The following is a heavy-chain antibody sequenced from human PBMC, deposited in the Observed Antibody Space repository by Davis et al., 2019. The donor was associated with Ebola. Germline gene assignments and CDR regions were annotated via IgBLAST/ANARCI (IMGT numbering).Heavy chain of an antibody. CDR3: ARAPYAAAIDY. CDR2: INPSVGST. V-gene: IGHV1-46*01. J-gene: IGHJ4*02. D-gene: IGHD2-2*01. CDR1: GYTFTSYY. Sequence: ASVKVSCKASGYTFTSYYMHWVRQAPGQGLEWMGIINPSVGSTSYAQKFQGRVTMTRDTSTSTVYMELSSLRSEDTAVYYCARAPYAAAIDYWGQGTLVTVSS.